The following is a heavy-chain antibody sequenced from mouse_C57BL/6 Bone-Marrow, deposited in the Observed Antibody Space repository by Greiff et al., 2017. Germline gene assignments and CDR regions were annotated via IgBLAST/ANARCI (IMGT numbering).Heavy chain of an antibody. Sequence: EVMLVESGGDLVKPGGSLKLSCAASGFTFSSYGMSWVRQTPDKRLEWVATISSGGSYTYYPDSLKGRFTISRDNAKNTLYLQMSSLKAEDTAMYYCARQRFAIDYWGQGTSVTVSS. V-gene: IGHV5-6*02. CDR3: ARQRFAIDY. J-gene: IGHJ4*01. CDR2: ISSGGSYT. CDR1: GFTFSSYG.